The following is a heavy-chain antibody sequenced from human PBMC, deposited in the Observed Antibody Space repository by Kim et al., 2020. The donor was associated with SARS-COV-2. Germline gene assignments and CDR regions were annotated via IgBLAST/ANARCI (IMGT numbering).Heavy chain of an antibody. CDR3: ARDGYYDILTGYPYGMDV. CDR1: GYTFTSYG. V-gene: IGHV1-18*04. CDR2: ISAYNGNT. J-gene: IGHJ6*02. D-gene: IGHD3-9*01. Sequence: ASVKVSCKASGYTFTSYGISWVLQAPGQGLEWMGWISAYNGNTNYAQKLQGRVTMTTDTSTSTAYMELRSLRSDDTAVYYCARDGYYDILTGYPYGMDVWGQGTTVTVSS.